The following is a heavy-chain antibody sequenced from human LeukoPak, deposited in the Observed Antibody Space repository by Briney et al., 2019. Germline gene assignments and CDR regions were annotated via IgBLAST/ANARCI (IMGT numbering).Heavy chain of an antibody. Sequence: ASVKVSCKASGYTFTSYDINWVRQATGQGLELMVWMNPNSGNTGYAQKFQGRVTMTRNTSISTAYMELRSLRSEDTAVYYCARRSSRYFDSDYWGQGTLVTVSS. J-gene: IGHJ4*02. CDR2: MNPNSGNT. CDR1: GYTFTSYD. V-gene: IGHV1-8*01. CDR3: ARRSSRYFDSDY. D-gene: IGHD3-9*01.